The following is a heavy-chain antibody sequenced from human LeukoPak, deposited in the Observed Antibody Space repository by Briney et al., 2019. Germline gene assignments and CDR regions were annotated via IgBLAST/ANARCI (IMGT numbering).Heavy chain of an antibody. CDR2: INHSGST. D-gene: IGHD2-21*02. Sequence: SETLSPTWLLEAGSITTNCWSWIRQPPGKGLEWIGEINHSGSTNYNPSLKTRVTISVDTSKDQFSLKLTSVTAADTAVYYCTRGTHETVFVCWVQGTLVTVSS. V-gene: IGHV4-34*01. J-gene: IGHJ4*02. CDR1: AGSITTNC. CDR3: TRGTHETVFVC.